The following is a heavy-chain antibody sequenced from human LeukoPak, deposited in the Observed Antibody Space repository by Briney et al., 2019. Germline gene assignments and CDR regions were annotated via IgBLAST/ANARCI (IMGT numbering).Heavy chain of an antibody. J-gene: IGHJ4*02. Sequence: PGGSLRLSCAASGFTFSDYYMSWIRQAPGKGLEWVSYIGSSGSTIYYADSVKGRFTISRDNAKNSLYLQMNSLRAEDTAVYYCARDRAVFGVVIKSLDYWGQGTLVTVSS. CDR3: ARDRAVFGVVIKSLDY. CDR1: GFTFSDYY. CDR2: IGSSGSTI. D-gene: IGHD3-3*01. V-gene: IGHV3-11*01.